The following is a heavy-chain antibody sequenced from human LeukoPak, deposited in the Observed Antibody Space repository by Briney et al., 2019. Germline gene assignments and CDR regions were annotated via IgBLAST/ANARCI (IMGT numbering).Heavy chain of an antibody. D-gene: IGHD6-13*01. J-gene: IGHJ5*02. CDR3: ARDGASSSWYGVWFDP. V-gene: IGHV4-59*12. CDR1: GGSISGYY. Sequence: SETLSLTCTVSGGSISGYYWNWIRQPPGRGLEWIGYIYYTGSTNYNPSLKSRVSISVDMSKNQFSLKLSSVTAADTAVYYCARDGASSSWYGVWFDPWGQGTLVTVSS. CDR2: IYYTGST.